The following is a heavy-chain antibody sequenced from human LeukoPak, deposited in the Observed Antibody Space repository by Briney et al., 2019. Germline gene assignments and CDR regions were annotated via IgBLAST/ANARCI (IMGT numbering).Heavy chain of an antibody. CDR2: IYYSGST. CDR3: ARHGSTDYFDY. V-gene: IGHV4-39*01. Sequence: SETLSLTCAVSGGSISSATSFWGWIRQPPGKGLEWIGRIYYSGSTFYNPSLKSRVTMSVDTSKNQFSLRLSSVTAADSAVYYCARHGSTDYFDYWGQGTLVTVSS. J-gene: IGHJ4*02. D-gene: IGHD2-2*03. CDR1: GGSISSATSF.